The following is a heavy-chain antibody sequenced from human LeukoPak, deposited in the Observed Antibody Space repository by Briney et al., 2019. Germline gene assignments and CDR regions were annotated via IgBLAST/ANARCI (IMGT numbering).Heavy chain of an antibody. CDR1: GFTFRSYA. Sequence: GKSLGLSCAASGFTFRSYAIHWVRQAPGKGLEWVAFISYDGSIKYYADSVKGRFTISRDNSKNTLSLQMNSLRAEDTAIYYCAKDRPLNYYDSSGPRSNWFDPWGQGTLVTVSS. J-gene: IGHJ5*02. V-gene: IGHV3-30-3*01. CDR3: AKDRPLNYYDSSGPRSNWFDP. D-gene: IGHD3-22*01. CDR2: ISYDGSIK.